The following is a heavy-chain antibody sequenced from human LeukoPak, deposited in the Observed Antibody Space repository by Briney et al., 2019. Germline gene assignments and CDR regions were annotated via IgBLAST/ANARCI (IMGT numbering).Heavy chain of an antibody. D-gene: IGHD3-10*01. V-gene: IGHV5-51*01. CDR2: IYPGDSDP. CDR3: ARQTRDGSGSRGYSFDF. CDR1: GYIFTNNW. J-gene: IGHJ4*02. Sequence: GESLKISCKGSGYIFTNNWIGWVRQMPGKGLEWMGIIYPGDSDPRYSPSFEGQVTISADKSISTAYLQWSSLKASDTAMYYCARQTRDGSGSRGYSFDFWGQGTLVTVSS.